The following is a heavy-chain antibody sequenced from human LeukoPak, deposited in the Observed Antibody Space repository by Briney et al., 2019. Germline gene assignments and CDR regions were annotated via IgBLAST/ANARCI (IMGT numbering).Heavy chain of an antibody. D-gene: IGHD3-3*01. CDR1: GYSFNNYW. Sequence: GESLKISCKGYGYSFNNYWIGWVRQMPGKGLEWMGIIYPSDSDTRYSPSFQGRVTISADTSINTAYVQWSSLKASDTAMYYCAGGANYDFWTGYFNYWGQGTLVTVSS. V-gene: IGHV5-51*01. CDR3: AGGANYDFWTGYFNY. CDR2: IYPSDSDT. J-gene: IGHJ4*02.